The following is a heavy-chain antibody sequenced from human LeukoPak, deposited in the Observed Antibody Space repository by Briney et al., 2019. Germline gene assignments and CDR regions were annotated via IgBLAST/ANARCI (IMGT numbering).Heavy chain of an antibody. D-gene: IGHD3-16*01. CDR1: GFNFRSYA. CDR3: AKCLWATDALDY. Sequence: GGSLRLSCAASGFNFRSYAMSWVRQAPGKGLEWVSAISGSGGRAFYADSVKGRFTISRDNSKNTLYLQMNSLRAEDTAVYYCAKCLWATDALDYWGQGTLVTVSS. CDR2: ISGSGGRA. V-gene: IGHV3-23*01. J-gene: IGHJ4*02.